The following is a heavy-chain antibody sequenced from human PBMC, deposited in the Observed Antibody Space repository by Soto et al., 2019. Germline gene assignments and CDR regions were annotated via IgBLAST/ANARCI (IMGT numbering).Heavy chain of an antibody. CDR2: IYWDDDK. CDR3: ARADYGDYVGWFDP. Sequence: QITLKESGPPLVKPTQTLTLTCTFSGFSLSTSGVGVGWIRQPPGKALEWLALIYWDDDKRYSPSLKSRLTITKDTSKNQVVLTMTNMDPVDTATYYCARADYGDYVGWFDPWGQGTLVTVSS. V-gene: IGHV2-5*02. J-gene: IGHJ5*02. CDR1: GFSLSTSGVG. D-gene: IGHD4-17*01.